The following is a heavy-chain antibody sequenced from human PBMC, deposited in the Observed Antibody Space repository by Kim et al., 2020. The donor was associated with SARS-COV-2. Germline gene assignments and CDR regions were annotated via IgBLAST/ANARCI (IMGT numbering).Heavy chain of an antibody. V-gene: IGHV4-59*13. Sequence: SETLSLTCTVSGGSISSYYWSWIRQPPGKGLEWIGYIYYSGSTNYNPSLKSRVTISVDTSKNQFSLKLSSVTAADTAVYYCAREGDSSSWFRFFDYWGQGTLVTVSS. D-gene: IGHD6-13*01. CDR3: AREGDSSSWFRFFDY. CDR1: GGSISSYY. J-gene: IGHJ4*02. CDR2: IYYSGST.